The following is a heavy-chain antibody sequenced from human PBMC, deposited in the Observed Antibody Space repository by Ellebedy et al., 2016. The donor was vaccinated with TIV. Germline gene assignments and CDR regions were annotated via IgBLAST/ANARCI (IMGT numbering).Heavy chain of an antibody. J-gene: IGHJ4*02. V-gene: IGHV1-18*01. CDR2: ISAYNGNT. CDR1: GYTFITHG. D-gene: IGHD6-19*01. Sequence: PSVKVSCXASGYTFITHGISWVRQAPGQGLEWTGWISAYNGNTKYAQKFHDRVTMTTDTSTSTAYMELRRLRSDDTAVYYCARDLGITMAPYYFDYWGQGTLVTVSS. CDR3: ARDLGITMAPYYFDY.